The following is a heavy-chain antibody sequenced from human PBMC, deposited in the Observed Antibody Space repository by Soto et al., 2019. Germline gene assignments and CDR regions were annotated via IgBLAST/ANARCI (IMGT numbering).Heavy chain of an antibody. CDR2: INADNGNT. J-gene: IGHJ4*02. CDR1: GYTFTSYA. Sequence: QVQLVQSGAEVKKPGASVKVSCKASGYTFTSYAMHWVRQAPGQRLEWMGWINADNGNTKYSQKFQGRVTITRDTSASTAYMELSSLRSEDTAVYYCARDFSWFGELIASDYWGQGTLVTVSS. CDR3: ARDFSWFGELIASDY. D-gene: IGHD3-10*01. V-gene: IGHV1-3*01.